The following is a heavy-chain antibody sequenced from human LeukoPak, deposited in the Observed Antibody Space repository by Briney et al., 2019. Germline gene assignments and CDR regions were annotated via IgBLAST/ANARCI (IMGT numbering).Heavy chain of an antibody. J-gene: IGHJ3*01. D-gene: IGHD3-3*01. Sequence: QPGGSLRLSCAPSGFTFRSYWMHWVRQAPGKGLVWVSRLNFDGSDTSYADSVKGRFTISRDNAKNTLYLQMNSLRAEDTAVYYCARRFQNALRALSDDAFDVWGQGTMVTVSS. CDR2: LNFDGSDT. CDR3: ARRFQNALRALSDDAFDV. CDR1: GFTFRSYW. V-gene: IGHV3-74*01.